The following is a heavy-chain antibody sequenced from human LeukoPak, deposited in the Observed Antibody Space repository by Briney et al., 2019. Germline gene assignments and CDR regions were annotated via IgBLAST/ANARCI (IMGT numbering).Heavy chain of an antibody. V-gene: IGHV1-8*01. CDR2: MNPNSGNT. D-gene: IGHD6-13*01. CDR1: GYTFTSYD. J-gene: IGHJ5*02. CDR3: ARARGSGVYSSTYYYWFDP. Sequence: GASVKVSCKASGYTFTSYDINWVRQATGQGLEWMGWMNPNSGNTGYAQKFQGRVTMTRNTSISTAYMELSSLRSEDTAVYYCARARGSGVYSSTYYYWFDPWGQGTLVTVSS.